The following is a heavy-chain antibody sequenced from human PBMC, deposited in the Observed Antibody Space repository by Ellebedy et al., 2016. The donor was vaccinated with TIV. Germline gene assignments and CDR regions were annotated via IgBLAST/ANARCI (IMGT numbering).Heavy chain of an antibody. D-gene: IGHD1-26*01. V-gene: IGHV2-26*01. Sequence: SGPTLVKPTETLTLTCTVSGFSLSNARMGVSWIRQPPGKALEWLAHIFSNDEKSYSTSLKSRLTISKDTSKSQVVLTMTNMDPMDTATYFCAHLRGSYMFYFDSWGQGTLVTVSS. CDR3: AHLRGSYMFYFDS. CDR1: GFSLSNARMG. CDR2: IFSNDEK. J-gene: IGHJ4*02.